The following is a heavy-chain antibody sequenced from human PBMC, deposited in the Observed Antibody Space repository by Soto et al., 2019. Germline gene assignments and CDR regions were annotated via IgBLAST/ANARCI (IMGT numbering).Heavy chain of an antibody. CDR3: AKYRPFGEPGIDY. D-gene: IGHD3-10*01. CDR2: ISGSGGST. Sequence: GESLKISCAASGFTFSSYAMSWVRQAPGKGLEWVSAISGSGGSTYYADSVKGRFTISRDNSKNTLYLQMNSLRAEDTAVYYCAKYRPFGEPGIDYWGQGTLVTVSS. V-gene: IGHV3-23*01. CDR1: GFTFSSYA. J-gene: IGHJ4*02.